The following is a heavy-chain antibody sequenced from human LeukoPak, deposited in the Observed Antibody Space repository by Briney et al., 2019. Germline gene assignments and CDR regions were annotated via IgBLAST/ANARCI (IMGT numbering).Heavy chain of an antibody. D-gene: IGHD3-16*02. Sequence: SETLSLTCVVSGGSISSSKWWSRVRQAPGKGLEWIGEISHSGSINYNPSFASRVTISVDKSKNQFSLSLTSVTAADTAMYYCARLSSDLSHFDYWGQGTLASVSS. CDR3: ARLSSDLSHFDY. CDR1: GGSISSSKW. V-gene: IGHV4-4*02. J-gene: IGHJ4*02. CDR2: ISHSGSI.